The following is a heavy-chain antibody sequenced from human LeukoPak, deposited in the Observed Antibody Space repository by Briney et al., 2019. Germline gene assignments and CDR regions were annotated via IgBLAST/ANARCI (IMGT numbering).Heavy chain of an antibody. V-gene: IGHV1-69*13. J-gene: IGHJ1*01. CDR3: ARDRLTSSRRNGDYANFQH. CDR2: IIPIFGTA. Sequence: ASVKVSCKASGYTFTSYYMHWVRQAPGQGLEWMGGIIPIFGTANYAQKFQGRVTITADESTSTAYMELSSLRSEGTAVYYCARDRLTSSRRNGDYANFQHWGQGTLVTVSS. D-gene: IGHD4-17*01. CDR1: GYTFTSYY.